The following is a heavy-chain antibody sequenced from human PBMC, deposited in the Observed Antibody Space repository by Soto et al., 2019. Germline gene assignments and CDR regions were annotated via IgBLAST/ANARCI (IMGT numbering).Heavy chain of an antibody. J-gene: IGHJ4*02. V-gene: IGHV3-30-3*01. Sequence: PGGSLILSCAASVFTVSSYAMHWVRQAPGKGLEWVAVISYDGSNKYYADSVKGRFTISRDNSKNTLYLQMNSLRAEDTAVYYCARDVGYGLIAYWGQGTLVTVFS. CDR1: VFTVSSYA. D-gene: IGHD2-21*01. CDR2: ISYDGSNK. CDR3: ARDVGYGLIAY.